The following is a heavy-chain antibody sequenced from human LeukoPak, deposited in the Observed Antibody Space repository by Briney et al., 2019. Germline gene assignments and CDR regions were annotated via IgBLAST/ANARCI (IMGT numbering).Heavy chain of an antibody. D-gene: IGHD6-13*01. CDR3: ARGHPPAA. CDR1: GFTFSKYW. Sequence: PGGSLRLSCAVSGFTFSKYWMNWVRQAPGKGLEWVANINRDGSEKNYVDSVKGRFTISRDNAKRSLYLQMNSLRAEDTAVYYCARGHPPAAWGQGTLVTVSS. J-gene: IGHJ5*02. V-gene: IGHV3-7*01. CDR2: INRDGSEK.